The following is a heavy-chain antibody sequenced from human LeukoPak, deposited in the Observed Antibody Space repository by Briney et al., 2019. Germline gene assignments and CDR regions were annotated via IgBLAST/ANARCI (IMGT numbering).Heavy chain of an antibody. CDR1: GFTFSSYG. D-gene: IGHD5-24*01. CDR2: IRYDGSNK. V-gene: IGHV3-30*02. Sequence: GGSLRLSCAASGFTFSSYGMHWVRQAPGKGLEWVAFIRYDGSNKYYADSVKGRFTISRDNSKNTLYLQMNSLRAEDTAVYYCAKVEMATIRAPFDYWGQGTLVTVSS. J-gene: IGHJ4*02. CDR3: AKVEMATIRAPFDY.